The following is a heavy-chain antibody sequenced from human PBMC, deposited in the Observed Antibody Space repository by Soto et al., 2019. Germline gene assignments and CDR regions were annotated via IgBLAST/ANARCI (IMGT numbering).Heavy chain of an antibody. CDR3: SRSRHTSCSLGLGIPLNRSSDL. J-gene: IGHJ2*01. V-gene: IGHV4-31*02. Sequence: TGKGLEWIGYIYYSGSTKHNPSLKSRITISVDTSKNQFSLKLNSVTAADTAVFFSSRSRHTSCSLGLGIPLNRSSDL. CDR2: IYYSGST. D-gene: IGHD6-13*01.